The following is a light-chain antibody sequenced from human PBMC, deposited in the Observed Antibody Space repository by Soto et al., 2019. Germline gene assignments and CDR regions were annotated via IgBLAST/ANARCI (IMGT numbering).Light chain of an antibody. CDR2: GAS. CDR1: QSVSSNY. J-gene: IGKJ1*01. V-gene: IGKV3-20*01. Sequence: EIVLTHSPGTLSLSPGERATLCCRASQSVSSNYLAWYQQKPGQAPRPLIYGASSRATGIPDRFSGSGAGTDFTLTISRLEPEDFAVYYCQQYGSSPWTFGQGTKVEIK. CDR3: QQYGSSPWT.